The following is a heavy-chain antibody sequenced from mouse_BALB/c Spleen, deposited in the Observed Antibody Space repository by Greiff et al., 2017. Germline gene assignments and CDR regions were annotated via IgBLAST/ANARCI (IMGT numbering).Heavy chain of an antibody. CDR3: ARDWRCPAY. Sequence: EVMLVESGGGLVQPGGSLRLSCATSGFTFTDYYMSWVRQPPGKALEWLGFIRNKANGYTTEYSASVKGRFTISRDNSQSILYLQMNTLRAEDSATYYCARDWRCPAYWGQGTLVTVTA. CDR1: GFTFTDYY. CDR2: IRNKANGYTT. J-gene: IGHJ3*01. V-gene: IGHV7-3*02.